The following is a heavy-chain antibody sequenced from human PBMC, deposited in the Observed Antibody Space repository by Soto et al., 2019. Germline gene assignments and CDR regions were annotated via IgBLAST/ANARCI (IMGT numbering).Heavy chain of an antibody. D-gene: IGHD2-8*01. CDR2: IYHSGTT. V-gene: IGHV4-4*02. CDR3: ARLTGFFTISSFDP. Sequence: PSETLSLTCGVSGDSVSSVNWWSWVRQAPGKGLEWIGEIYHSGTTNYNQSLTGRVTMSVDKSKNQFSLNLTSVTAADTAVYYCARLTGFFTISSFDPCGQGTLVTVP. J-gene: IGHJ5*02. CDR1: GDSVSSVNW.